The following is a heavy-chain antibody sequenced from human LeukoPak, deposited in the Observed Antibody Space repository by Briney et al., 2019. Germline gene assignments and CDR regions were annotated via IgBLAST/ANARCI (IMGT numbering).Heavy chain of an antibody. Sequence: PGGSLRLSRAASGFTFSSYAMSWVRQAPGKGLEWVSAISGSGGSTYYADSVKGRFTISRDNSKNTLYLQMNSLRAEDTAVYYCAKGMEYYYGSGSYPDIWGQGTMVTVSS. CDR3: AKGMEYYYGSGSYPDI. J-gene: IGHJ3*02. D-gene: IGHD3-10*01. CDR1: GFTFSSYA. V-gene: IGHV3-23*01. CDR2: ISGSGGST.